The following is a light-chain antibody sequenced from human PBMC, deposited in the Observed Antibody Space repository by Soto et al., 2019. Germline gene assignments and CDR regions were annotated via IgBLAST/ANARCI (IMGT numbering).Light chain of an antibody. CDR1: QSVSSY. J-gene: IGKJ2*01. CDR2: DAS. V-gene: IGKV3-11*01. Sequence: EIVLTQSPATLSLSPGERATLSCRASQSVSSYLAWYQQKPGQAPRLLIYDASNTATGIPARFSGSGSGTDFTLTITSLEPEDFAVYYCQQRSNWPPYSFGQRTKLEIK. CDR3: QQRSNWPPYS.